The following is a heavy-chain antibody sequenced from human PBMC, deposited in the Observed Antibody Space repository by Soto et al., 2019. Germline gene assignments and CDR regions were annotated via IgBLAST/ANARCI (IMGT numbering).Heavy chain of an antibody. CDR2: IYHSGSN. J-gene: IGHJ4*02. CDR3: ARVADY. Sequence: QLQLQESGSGLVKPSQTLSLTCAVSGGSISSGGYSWSWIRQPPGKGLEWIGYIYHSGSNYYNPSLKSPVTMSVDRSKNQFAPKLSSVTAADTAVYYCARVADYWGQGTLVTVSS. CDR1: GGSISSGGYS. V-gene: IGHV4-30-2*01.